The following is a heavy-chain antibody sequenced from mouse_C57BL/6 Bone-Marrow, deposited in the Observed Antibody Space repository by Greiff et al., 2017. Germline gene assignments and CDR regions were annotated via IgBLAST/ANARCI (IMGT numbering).Heavy chain of an antibody. D-gene: IGHD3-2*02. Sequence: QVQLQQPGAELVKPGASVKLSCKASGYTFTSYWMQWVKQRPGQGLEWIGEIDPSDSYTNYNQKFKGEATLTVDTASSTAYIQLSSLTSEDAAVYYCATKGWDWYFDVWGAGARVTVST. CDR3: ATKGWDWYFDV. CDR1: GYTFTSYW. V-gene: IGHV1-50*01. J-gene: IGHJ1*01. CDR2: IDPSDSYT.